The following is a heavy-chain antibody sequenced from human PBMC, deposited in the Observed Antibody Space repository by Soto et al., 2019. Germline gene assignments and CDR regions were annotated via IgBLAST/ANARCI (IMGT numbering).Heavy chain of an antibody. D-gene: IGHD3-3*01. Sequence: QVHLQESGPGLVKPSETLSLTCTVSGGAISTYYWTWIRQPAGKGLEWVGRIYSSGSTKYNPYLPSRVTMSLDTSNNQFSLRLTSVSAADTAVYYCARGQRFSDWFDPWGQGTLVTVSS. CDR1: GGAISTYY. J-gene: IGHJ5*02. CDR2: IYSSGST. V-gene: IGHV4-4*07. CDR3: ARGQRFSDWFDP.